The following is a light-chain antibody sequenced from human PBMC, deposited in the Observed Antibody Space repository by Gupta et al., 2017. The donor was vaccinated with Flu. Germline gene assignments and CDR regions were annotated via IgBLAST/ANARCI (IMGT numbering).Light chain of an antibody. J-gene: IGLJ2*01. CDR2: GDT. Sequence: RSDVGGNYFVAWYQHHPGKVPKLIIFGDTERPSGVPARFSGSSSGNTAPLTVSGLQAEDEADYFCSSYGSGGNLLLFGGGTKLTVL. CDR3: SSYGSGGNLLL. V-gene: IGLV2-8*01. CDR1: RSDVGGNYF.